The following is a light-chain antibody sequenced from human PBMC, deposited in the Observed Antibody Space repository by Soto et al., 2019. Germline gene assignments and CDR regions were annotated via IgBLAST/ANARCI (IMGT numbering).Light chain of an antibody. CDR2: DAS. CDR3: QQRSDWPLT. CDR1: QSIRSY. Sequence: EIVLTQSPATLSLSPGQRATLSCRASQSIRSYLAWYQQKPGQAPRLLIYDASNRATGIPARFSGSGSGTDFTLTISSLKPEDFAVYYCQQRSDWPLTFGGGTKVEIK. V-gene: IGKV3-11*01. J-gene: IGKJ4*01.